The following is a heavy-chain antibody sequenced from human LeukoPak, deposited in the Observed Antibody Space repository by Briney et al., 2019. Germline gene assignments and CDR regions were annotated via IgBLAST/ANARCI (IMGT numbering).Heavy chain of an antibody. CDR3: ARDRYYYDSSGYSEVDY. Sequence: GGSLRLSCAASGFTFSSYAMHWVRQAPGKGLEWVAVVSYDGSNKYYADSVEGRFTISRDNSKNTLYLQMNSLRAEDTAVYYCARDRYYYDSSGYSEVDYWGQGTLVTVSS. D-gene: IGHD3-22*01. J-gene: IGHJ4*02. CDR1: GFTFSSYA. V-gene: IGHV3-30*04. CDR2: VSYDGSNK.